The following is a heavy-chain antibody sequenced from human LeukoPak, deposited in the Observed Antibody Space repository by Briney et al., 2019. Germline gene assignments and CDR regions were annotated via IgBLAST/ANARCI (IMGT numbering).Heavy chain of an antibody. CDR3: ARDPNGDYIGAFDF. Sequence: GGSLRLSCVASGFTFSTYAMMWVRQAPGKGQEWVSAIRASDGYTEYADSVKGRFTISRDNSKKTLYLQMRSLRAEDTAIYYCARDPNGDYIGAFDFGGQGTLVTVSS. CDR2: IRASDGYT. J-gene: IGHJ3*01. D-gene: IGHD4-17*01. CDR1: GFTFSTYA. V-gene: IGHV3-23*01.